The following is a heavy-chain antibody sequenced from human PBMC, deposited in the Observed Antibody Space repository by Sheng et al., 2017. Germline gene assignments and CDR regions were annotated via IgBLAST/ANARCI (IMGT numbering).Heavy chain of an antibody. J-gene: IGHJ3*02. CDR1: GYTFKTYG. CDR2: ISTSRGNT. D-gene: IGHD1-1*01. V-gene: IGHV1-18*01. CDR3: ARDVQYAFDI. Sequence: QVQLVQSGAEVKRPGASVKISCKASGYTFKTYGISWLRQAPGKGLEWMGWISTSRGNTNYAQKIQGRVTMTTDTPTSTAYMELRILRSDDTAVYYCARDVQYAFDIWGQGTVVTASS.